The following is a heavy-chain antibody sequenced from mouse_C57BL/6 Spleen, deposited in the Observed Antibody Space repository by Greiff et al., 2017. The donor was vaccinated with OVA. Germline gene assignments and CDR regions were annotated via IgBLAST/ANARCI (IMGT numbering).Heavy chain of an antibody. Sequence: VQLQQSGPELVKPGASVKISCKASGYTFTDYYMHWVKQSHGKSLEWIGDINPNNGGTSYNQKFKGKATLTVDKSSSTAYMQLRSLTSEDSAVYYCDERKYERLFDYWGQGTTLTVSS. D-gene: IGHD2-3*01. CDR3: DERKYERLFDY. CDR1: GYTFTDYY. CDR2: INPNNGGT. V-gene: IGHV1-26*01. J-gene: IGHJ2*01.